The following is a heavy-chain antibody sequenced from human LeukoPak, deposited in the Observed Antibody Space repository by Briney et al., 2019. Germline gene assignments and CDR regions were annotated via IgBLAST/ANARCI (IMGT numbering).Heavy chain of an antibody. CDR3: ARAGQSIAVAGPPYYFDY. Sequence: SVKVSCKASGGTFSSYAISWVRQAPGQGLEWMGGIIPIFGTANYAQKFQGRVTITADESTSTAYMELSSLRSEDTAVYYCARAGQSIAVAGPPYYFDYWGQGTLVTVSS. V-gene: IGHV1-69*13. CDR2: IIPIFGTA. CDR1: GGTFSSYA. J-gene: IGHJ4*02. D-gene: IGHD6-19*01.